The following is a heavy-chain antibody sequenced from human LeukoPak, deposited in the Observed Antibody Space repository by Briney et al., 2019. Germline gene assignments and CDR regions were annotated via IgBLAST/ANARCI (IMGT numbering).Heavy chain of an antibody. CDR3: ARNYCGGDCYESYYFDY. CDR2: IIPIFCTA. D-gene: IGHD2-21*02. J-gene: IGHJ4*02. V-gene: IGHV1-69*13. CDR1: GGTFSSYA. Sequence: GASVKVSCKASGGTFSSYAISWVRQAPGQGLEWMGGIIPIFCTANYAQKFQGRVTITADESTSTAYMELSSLRSEDTAVYYCARNYCGGDCYESYYFDYWGQGTLVTVSS.